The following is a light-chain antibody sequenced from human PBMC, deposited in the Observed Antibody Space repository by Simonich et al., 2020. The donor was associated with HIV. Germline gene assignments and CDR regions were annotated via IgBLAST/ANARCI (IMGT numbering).Light chain of an antibody. Sequence: EIVMTHSPATLSVSPWERATLSCRASQSVSSNLAWYQQKPGQAPRLLIYGASTRATGIPARFSGSGSGTEFTLTISSLQSEDFAIYYCQHYNNWPPGTFGQGTKVEFK. J-gene: IGKJ1*01. CDR1: QSVSSN. CDR3: QHYNNWPPGT. CDR2: GAS. V-gene: IGKV3-15*01.